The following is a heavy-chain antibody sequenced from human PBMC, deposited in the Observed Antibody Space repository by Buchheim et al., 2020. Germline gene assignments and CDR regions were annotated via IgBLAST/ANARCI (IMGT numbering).Heavy chain of an antibody. CDR3: AKDRGYGTYHFDY. D-gene: IGHD4-17*01. Sequence: QVQLVESGGGVVQPGRSLRLSCAASGFTFSSNSMHWVRQAPGKGLEWVAFISYDGSNNYYADSVKGRFTISRDNSKNTLYLQMNSLRTEYTAAYYCAKDRGYGTYHFDYWGQGAL. V-gene: IGHV3-30*18. CDR2: ISYDGSNN. CDR1: GFTFSSNS. J-gene: IGHJ4*02.